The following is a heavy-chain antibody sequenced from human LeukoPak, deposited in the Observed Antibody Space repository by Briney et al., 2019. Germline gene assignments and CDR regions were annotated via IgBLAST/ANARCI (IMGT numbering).Heavy chain of an antibody. V-gene: IGHV3-30*18. Sequence: PGGSLRLSCAASGFTFRNAWMSWVRQAPGKGLEWVAVISYDGSNKYYADSVKGRFIISRDNPRNTLYLQMNILRTEDTAVYYCAKEGTPQVSTWYDLWGQGTQVIVSS. D-gene: IGHD3-10*01. CDR1: GFTFRNAW. CDR3: AKEGTPQVSTWYDL. J-gene: IGHJ5*02. CDR2: ISYDGSNK.